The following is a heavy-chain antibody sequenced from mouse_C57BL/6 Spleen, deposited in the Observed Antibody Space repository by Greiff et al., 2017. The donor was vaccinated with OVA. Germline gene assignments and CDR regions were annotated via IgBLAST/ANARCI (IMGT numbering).Heavy chain of an antibody. Sequence: VQLQQPGAELVKPGASVKMSCKASGYTFTSYWITWVKQRPGQGLEWIGDIYPGSGSTNYNEKFKSKATLTVDTSSSTAYMQLSSLTSEDSAVYYCARSGYGNSYLDYWGQGTTLTVSS. V-gene: IGHV1-55*01. CDR1: GYTFTSYW. J-gene: IGHJ2*01. CDR3: ARSGYGNSYLDY. CDR2: IYPGSGST. D-gene: IGHD2-1*01.